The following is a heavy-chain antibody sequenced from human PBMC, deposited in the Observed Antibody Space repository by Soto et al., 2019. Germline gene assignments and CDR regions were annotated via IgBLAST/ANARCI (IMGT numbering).Heavy chain of an antibody. CDR1: GYTFTSYA. J-gene: IGHJ4*02. Sequence: ASVKVSCKASGYTFTSYAMHWVRQAPGQRLEWMGWISAYNGNTKYAQKLQGRVTMTTDTPTSTAYMELRSLGSDDTAVYYCAREPNYFDYWGQGTLVTVSS. CDR2: ISAYNGNT. CDR3: AREPNYFDY. V-gene: IGHV1-18*01.